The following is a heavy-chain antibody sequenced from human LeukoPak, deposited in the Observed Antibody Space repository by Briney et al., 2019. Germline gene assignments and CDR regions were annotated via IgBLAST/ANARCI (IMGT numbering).Heavy chain of an antibody. CDR3: AALVGAYFGG. D-gene: IGHD1-26*01. V-gene: IGHV3-7*03. CDR2: INHNGNVN. CDR1: GFTFSSYW. J-gene: IGHJ4*02. Sequence: GGSLGLSCAASGFTFSSYWMNWARQAPGKGLEWVASINHNGNVNYYVDSVKGRFTISRDNAKNSLYLQMSNLRAEDTAVYYCAALVGAYFGGWGQGTLVTVSS.